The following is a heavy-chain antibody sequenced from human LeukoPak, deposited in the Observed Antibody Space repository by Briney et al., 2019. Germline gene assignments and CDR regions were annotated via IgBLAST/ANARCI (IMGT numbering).Heavy chain of an antibody. D-gene: IGHD5-12*01. CDR2: IYPGDSDT. J-gene: IGHJ4*02. V-gene: IGHV5-51*01. Sequence: PGESLKISCKGSGYSFTSYWIGWVRQMPGKGLEWMGIIYPGDSDTRYSPSFQGQVTISADKSISTAYLQWSSLKASDTAMYYCATLPAYSGYDLWGYYFDYWGQGTLVTVSS. CDR3: ATLPAYSGYDLWGYYFDY. CDR1: GYSFTSYW.